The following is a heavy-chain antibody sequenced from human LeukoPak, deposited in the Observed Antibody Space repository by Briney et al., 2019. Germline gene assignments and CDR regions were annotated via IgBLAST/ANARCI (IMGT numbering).Heavy chain of an antibody. V-gene: IGHV4-30-2*01. Sequence: SETLSLTCTVSGGSISSGGYYWSWIRQPPGKGLEWIGYIYQSGSTDYNPSLKSRVTISVDRSKNQFSLKLSSVTAADTAVYYCARATKAYDSSGPPGYWGQGTLVTVSS. CDR3: ARATKAYDSSGPPGY. CDR1: GGSISSGGYY. J-gene: IGHJ4*02. CDR2: IYQSGST. D-gene: IGHD3-22*01.